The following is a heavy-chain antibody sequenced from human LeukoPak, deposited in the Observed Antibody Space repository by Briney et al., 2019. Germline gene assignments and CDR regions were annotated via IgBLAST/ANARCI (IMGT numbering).Heavy chain of an antibody. CDR3: ARAGRTGEEPDY. V-gene: IGHV1-46*01. CDR1: GYTFTSYY. Sequence: ASVKVSCKASGYTFTSYYMHWVRQAPGQGLEWMGIINPSGGSTSYAQKFQGRVTMTRDTPTSTVYTELSSLRSEDTAVYYCARAGRTGEEPDYWGQGTLVTVSS. CDR2: INPSGGST. D-gene: IGHD2-8*02. J-gene: IGHJ4*02.